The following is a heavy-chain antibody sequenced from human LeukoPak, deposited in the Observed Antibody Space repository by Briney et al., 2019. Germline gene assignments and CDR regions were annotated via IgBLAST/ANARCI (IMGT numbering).Heavy chain of an antibody. V-gene: IGHV3-23*01. CDR2: ISGSGGST. D-gene: IGHD2-8*01. CDR1: GFTVSSNS. CDR3: AKSVAMVYAPYFDY. J-gene: IGHJ4*02. Sequence: GGSLRLSCTVSGFTVSSNSMSWVRQAPGKGLEWVSAISGSGGSTYYADSVKGRFTISRDNSKNTLYLQMNSLRAEDTAVYYCAKSVAMVYAPYFDYWGQGTLVTVSS.